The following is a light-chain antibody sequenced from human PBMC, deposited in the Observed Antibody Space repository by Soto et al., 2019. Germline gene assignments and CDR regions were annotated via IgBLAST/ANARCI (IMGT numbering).Light chain of an antibody. CDR3: QQYDSSSAT. CDR2: GAS. V-gene: IGKV3-20*01. J-gene: IGKJ5*01. Sequence: IVFTHSPGTLSFSPVEIATLCFRSSQSVTSNSLAWYIQKAGQTPRLLIYGASNRATGIPDRFSGRGSGTDFTLTISRLEPQDFAVYYCQQYDSSSATFGRGTRLEIK. CDR1: QSVTSNS.